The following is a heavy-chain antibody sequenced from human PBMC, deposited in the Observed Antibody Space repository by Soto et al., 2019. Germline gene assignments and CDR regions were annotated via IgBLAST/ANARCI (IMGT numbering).Heavy chain of an antibody. J-gene: IGHJ6*02. D-gene: IGHD3-10*01. Sequence: GESLKISCKGSGDIFTTYWIGWVRQMPGKGLEWMGIIYPGDSDTRYSPSFQGQVTISADKSINTAYLQWSSLKASDTAMYYCARPDGDSYGSGGYGMDGWGQGHTVTVSS. CDR2: IYPGDSDT. CDR3: ARPDGDSYGSGGYGMDG. V-gene: IGHV5-51*01. CDR1: GDIFTTYW.